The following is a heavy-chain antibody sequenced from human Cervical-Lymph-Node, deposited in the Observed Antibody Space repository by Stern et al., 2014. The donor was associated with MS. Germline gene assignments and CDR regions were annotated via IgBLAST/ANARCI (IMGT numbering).Heavy chain of an antibody. CDR2: ISSRSSDI. V-gene: IGHV3-21*01. D-gene: IGHD5/OR15-5a*01. J-gene: IGHJ4*02. Sequence: EVQLVESGGGLVKPGGSLRLSCAASGFTFSSYSMNWVRQAPGKGLEWVSSISSRSSDIVYADSVKSRFTISRDNAKNSLYLQMNSLRAEDTAVYYCARESDPTRVPCYFDYWGQGTLVTVSS. CDR1: GFTFSSYS. CDR3: ARESDPTRVPCYFDY.